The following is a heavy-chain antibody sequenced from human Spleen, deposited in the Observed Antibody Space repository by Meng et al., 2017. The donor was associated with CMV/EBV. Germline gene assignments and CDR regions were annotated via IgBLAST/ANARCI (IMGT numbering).Heavy chain of an antibody. CDR1: GFPFSNSA. V-gene: IGHV3-33*01. Sequence: AASGFPFSNSAMHWVRQAPGKGLQWVALIWYDGSNEYYADSVQGRFSISRDNSKNTLYLQMNSLRPQDTAIYYCARTYGSATWNFDQWGQGTLVTVSS. CDR2: IWYDGSNE. D-gene: IGHD3-10*01. CDR3: ARTYGSATWNFDQ. J-gene: IGHJ4*02.